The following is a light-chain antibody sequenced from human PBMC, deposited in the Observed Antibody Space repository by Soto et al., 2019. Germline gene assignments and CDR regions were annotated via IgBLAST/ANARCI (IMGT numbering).Light chain of an antibody. CDR2: AAS. CDR3: QRYGDSPPNT. J-gene: IGKJ2*01. CDR1: QSVNSRF. V-gene: IGKV3-20*01. Sequence: EIVLTQSPGTLSLSPGESATLSCRASQSVNSRFLAWYQHKPGQAPRLLIYAASTRATGIPDRFSDSASGTDFFTLTISRLEPEDFAVYYCQRYGDSPPNTFGQGTKLEIK.